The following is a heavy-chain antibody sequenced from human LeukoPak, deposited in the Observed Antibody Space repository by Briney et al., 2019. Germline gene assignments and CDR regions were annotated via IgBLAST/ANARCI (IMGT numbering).Heavy chain of an antibody. J-gene: IGHJ4*02. CDR2: IYYSGST. CDR3: ARGRWAMYYFDY. Sequence: SETLSLTCTVSGGSINSYYWSWIRQPPGKGLEWIGYIYYSGSTNYNPSLKSRVTISVDTSKNQFSLKLSSGTAADTAVYYCARGRWAMYYFDYWGQGTLVTVSS. CDR1: GGSINSYY. D-gene: IGHD2-2*01. V-gene: IGHV4-59*01.